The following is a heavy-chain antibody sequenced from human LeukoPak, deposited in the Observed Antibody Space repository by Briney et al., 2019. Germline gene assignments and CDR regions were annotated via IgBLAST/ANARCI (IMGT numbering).Heavy chain of an antibody. D-gene: IGHD6-6*01. V-gene: IGHV3-23*01. CDR2: ISDSGGST. J-gene: IGHJ6*03. CDR3: AKGQGQLAAPTPSYYYYYYMDV. Sequence: GGSLRLSCSASGFPFSSYAMSWVRQAPGEGLEWVSGISDSGGSTYYADSVKGRFTISRDNSKNTLYLQMNSLRAEDTAVYYCAKGQGQLAAPTPSYYYYYYMDVWGKGTTVTVSS. CDR1: GFPFSSYA.